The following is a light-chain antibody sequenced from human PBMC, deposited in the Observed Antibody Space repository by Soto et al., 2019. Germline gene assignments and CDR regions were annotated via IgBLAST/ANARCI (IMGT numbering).Light chain of an antibody. CDR3: QQYNNWPIT. CDR1: HTILSN. J-gene: IGKJ5*01. CDR2: GAS. Sequence: IVMTQAPATLSVSPGERATLSVGASHTILSNLAWYQQKPGQAPRLPIYGASTRATGFPARFSGSGSGTEFTLTISSLQSEDFAVYYCQQYNNWPITFSQGTRLEIK. V-gene: IGKV3-15*01.